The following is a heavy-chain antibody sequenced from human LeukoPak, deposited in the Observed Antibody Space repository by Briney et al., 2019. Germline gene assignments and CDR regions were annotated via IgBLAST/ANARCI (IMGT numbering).Heavy chain of an antibody. Sequence: GGTLRLSCAASGFTFTHYGMNWVRQAPGKGLEWVAGITSRGITFYALSVKDRFTISRDNSKNTLYLQMNSLRVEDTAVYYCAKGRRYNILTGYYVSEVDPWGQGTLVTVSS. CDR1: GFTFTHYG. D-gene: IGHD3-9*01. J-gene: IGHJ5*02. CDR2: ITSRGIT. CDR3: AKGRRYNILTGYYVSEVDP. V-gene: IGHV3-23*01.